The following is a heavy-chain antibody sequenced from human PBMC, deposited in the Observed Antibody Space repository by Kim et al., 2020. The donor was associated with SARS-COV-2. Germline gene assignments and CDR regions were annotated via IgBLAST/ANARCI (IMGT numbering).Heavy chain of an antibody. Sequence: SETLSLTCAVYGGSFSGYYWSWIRQPPGKGLEWIGEINHSGSTNYNPSLKSRVTISVDTSKNQFSLKLSSVTAADTAVYYCASDSRNSRVHWGQGTLVTVSS. CDR2: INHSGST. CDR1: GGSFSGYY. J-gene: IGHJ4*02. V-gene: IGHV4-34*01. CDR3: ASDSRNSRVH. D-gene: IGHD4-4*01.